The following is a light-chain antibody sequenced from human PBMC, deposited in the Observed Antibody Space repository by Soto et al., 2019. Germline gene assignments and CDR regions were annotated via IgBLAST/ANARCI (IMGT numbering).Light chain of an antibody. J-gene: IGKJ5*01. CDR1: QTISSW. V-gene: IGKV1-33*01. CDR3: QQYDNVFT. CDR2: GAS. Sequence: DIQMTQSPATLSGSLGDRVTITCRASQTISSWLAWYQQKPGKAPKLLIYGASNLETGVPSRLSGSGSGTDFTFTISSLQPEDIATYFCQQYDNVFTFGQGTRLEIK.